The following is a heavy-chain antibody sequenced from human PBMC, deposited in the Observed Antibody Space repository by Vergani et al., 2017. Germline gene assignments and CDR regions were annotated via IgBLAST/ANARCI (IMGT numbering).Heavy chain of an antibody. D-gene: IGHD1-26*01. CDR1: GFTFSTYA. CDR3: VKDAGSYENCYDS. CDR2: LTGGGGST. V-gene: IGHV3-23*01. J-gene: IGHJ4*03. Sequence: EVQLLESGGSLKQPGGSVRLSCAASGFTFSTYAMHWVRQAPGKGLEWVSALTGGGGSTYYADSFKGRFIISRDNSRDTLYLQMNSLRPEDTATYYCVKDAGSYENCYDSWGQGNLVNGSS.